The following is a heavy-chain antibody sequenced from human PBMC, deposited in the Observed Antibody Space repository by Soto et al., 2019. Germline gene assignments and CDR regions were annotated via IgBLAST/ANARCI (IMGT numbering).Heavy chain of an antibody. J-gene: IGHJ4*02. D-gene: IGHD4-17*01. CDR1: GFYFASYV. CDR3: ARERVTTSPDFDY. CDR2: ITESGATK. Sequence: PGGSLRLSCAASGFYFASYVMSWVRQAPGKGLEFVASITESGATKYYADSVKGRFTISRDNSKNTLYLQMNSLRAEDTAVYYCARERVTTSPDFDYWGKGTLVTVSS. V-gene: IGHV3-23*01.